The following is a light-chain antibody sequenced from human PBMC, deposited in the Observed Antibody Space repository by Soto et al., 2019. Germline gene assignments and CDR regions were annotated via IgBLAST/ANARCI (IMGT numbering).Light chain of an antibody. Sequence: DIQMTQTPSTLSASVGDRVTITCRASQSISSWLAWYQQKPGKAPKLLIYDASSLESGVPSRFSGSGSGTEFTLTISSLQPDDFAPYYCQLSNCYSWTFGQGGMVDIK. CDR1: QSISSW. CDR3: QLSNCYSWT. V-gene: IGKV1-5*01. J-gene: IGKJ1*01. CDR2: DAS.